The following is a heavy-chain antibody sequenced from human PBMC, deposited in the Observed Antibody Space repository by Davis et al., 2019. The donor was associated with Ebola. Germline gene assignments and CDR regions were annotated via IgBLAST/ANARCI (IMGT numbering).Heavy chain of an antibody. J-gene: IGHJ3*02. V-gene: IGHV4-31*03. CDR3: ARAPGLGPWELLLPGVFDI. D-gene: IGHD1-26*01. Sequence: MPSETLSLTCTVSGGSISSGGYYWSWIRQHPGKGLEWIGYIYYSGSTYYNPSLKSRVTISVDTSKNQFSLKLSSVTAADTAVYYCARAPGLGPWELLLPGVFDIWGQGTMVTVSS. CDR1: GGSISSGGYY. CDR2: IYYSGST.